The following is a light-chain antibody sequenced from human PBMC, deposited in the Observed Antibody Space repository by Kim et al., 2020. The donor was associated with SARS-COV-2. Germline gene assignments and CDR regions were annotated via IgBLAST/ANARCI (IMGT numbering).Light chain of an antibody. V-gene: IGKV1-17*03. Sequence: DIQMTQSPFAMSASVGDRVTITCRASQGISKYLVWFQQKPGRVPERLIYAASTLQSGVPSRFSGSGSGTEFTLTISSLQPEDFATYYCLQYSSYPWTFGEGTKVGIK. CDR2: AAS. CDR1: QGISKY. J-gene: IGKJ1*01. CDR3: LQYSSYPWT.